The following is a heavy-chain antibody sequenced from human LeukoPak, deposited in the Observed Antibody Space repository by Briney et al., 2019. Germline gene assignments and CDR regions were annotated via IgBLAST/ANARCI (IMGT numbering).Heavy chain of an antibody. CDR1: GFTVSSNY. CDR2: IYSGGST. V-gene: IGHV3-66*01. CDR3: ARDGSPYCSSTSCYAH. D-gene: IGHD2-2*01. Sequence: GGSLRLSCAASGFTVSSNYMSWVRQAPGKGLEWVSVIYSGGSTYYADSVRGRFTISRDNSKNTLYLQMNSLRAEDTAVYYCARDGSPYCSSTSCYAHWGQGTLVTVSS. J-gene: IGHJ4*02.